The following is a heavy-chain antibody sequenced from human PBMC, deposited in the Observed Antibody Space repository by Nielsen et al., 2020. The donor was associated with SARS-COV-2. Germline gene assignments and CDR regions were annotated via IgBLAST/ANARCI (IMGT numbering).Heavy chain of an antibody. CDR1: GFTFSSYW. CDR2: IWYDGSNK. V-gene: IGHV3-33*08. D-gene: IGHD5-18*01. CDR3: AREFALRDTAYFDY. J-gene: IGHJ4*02. Sequence: GGSLRLSCAASGFTFSSYWMSWVRQAPGKGLEWVAVIWYDGSNKYYADSVKGRFTISRDNSRNTVYLQMNSLRPEDTAVYYCAREFALRDTAYFDYWGQGTLVTVSS.